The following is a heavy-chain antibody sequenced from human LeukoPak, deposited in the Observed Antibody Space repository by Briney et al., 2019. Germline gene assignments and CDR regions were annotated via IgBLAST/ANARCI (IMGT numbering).Heavy chain of an antibody. CDR3: ARGTGYPFTHFDY. CDR1: GFTVSSNY. Sequence: GGSLRLSCAASGFTVSSNYMSWVRQAPGKGLEWVSVIYSGGSTYHAASVKGRFTISRDSSKNTLYLQMNSLRAEDTAVYYCARGTGYPFTHFDYWGQGTLVTVSS. D-gene: IGHD3/OR15-3a*01. V-gene: IGHV3-66*01. J-gene: IGHJ4*02. CDR2: IYSGGST.